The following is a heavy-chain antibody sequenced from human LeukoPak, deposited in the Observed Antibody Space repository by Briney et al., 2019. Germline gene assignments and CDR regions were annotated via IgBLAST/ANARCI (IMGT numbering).Heavy chain of an antibody. CDR2: ISGSGGST. V-gene: IGHV3-23*01. CDR1: GFTFSSYA. J-gene: IGHJ4*02. Sequence: GGSLRLSCAASGFTFSSYAMSWVRQAPGKGLELVSAISGSGGSTYYADSVEGRFTISRDNSKNTLYLQMNSLRAEDTAVYYCAKDWRYDYSNYGGDYWGQGTLVTVSS. D-gene: IGHD4-11*01. CDR3: AKDWRYDYSNYGGDY.